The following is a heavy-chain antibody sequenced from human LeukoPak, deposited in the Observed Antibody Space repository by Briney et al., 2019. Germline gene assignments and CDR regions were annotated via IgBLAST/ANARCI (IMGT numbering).Heavy chain of an antibody. V-gene: IGHV4-59*01. CDR3: ARRYVPDERIVGFRRTHNWFDP. J-gene: IGHJ5*02. CDR1: GGSISSYY. Sequence: SETLSLTCTVSGGSISSYYWSWIRQPPGKGLEWIGYIYYSRSTNYNPSLKSRVTISVDTSKNQFSLKLSSVTAADTAVYYCARRYVPDERIVGFRRTHNWFDPWGQGTLVTVSS. D-gene: IGHD1-26*01. CDR2: IYYSRST.